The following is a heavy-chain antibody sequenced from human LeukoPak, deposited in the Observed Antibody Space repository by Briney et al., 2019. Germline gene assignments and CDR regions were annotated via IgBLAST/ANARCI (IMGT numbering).Heavy chain of an antibody. CDR2: IRRKANSYAT. Sequence: GGSLRLSCAASGFTFSGSAMHWVRQASGKGLEWVGRIRRKANSYATAYAASVKGRFTISRDDSKTTAYLQMNSLRAEDTAVYYCARAGLLWFGEAFDIWGQGTMVTVSS. CDR3: ARAGLLWFGEAFDI. J-gene: IGHJ3*02. V-gene: IGHV3-73*01. CDR1: GFTFSGSA. D-gene: IGHD3-10*01.